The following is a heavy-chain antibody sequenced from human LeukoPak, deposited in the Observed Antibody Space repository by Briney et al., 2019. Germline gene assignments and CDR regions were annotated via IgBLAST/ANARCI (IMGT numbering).Heavy chain of an antibody. J-gene: IGHJ4*02. D-gene: IGHD3-10*01. CDR1: GFTFTSHA. CDR2: VSTGGGST. V-gene: IGHV3-23*01. Sequence: GGSLRLSCAASGFTFTSHAMSWVRQAPGKGLEWVSSVSTGGGSTSYADSVKGRFTISRDNFRNTLYPQMDSLRAEDTAIYYCALRGGQPDPFDYWGQGTLVTVSS. CDR3: ALRGGQPDPFDY.